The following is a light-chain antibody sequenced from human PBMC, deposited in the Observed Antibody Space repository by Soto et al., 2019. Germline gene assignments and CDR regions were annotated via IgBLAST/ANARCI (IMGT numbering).Light chain of an antibody. CDR2: GAS. V-gene: IGKV3-15*01. CDR3: QQYNNWPPAIT. Sequence: EIVLTQSPGTLSLSPGERATLSCRASQSVSNNYLALYQQKPGQAPRLLIYGASTRATGIPARFSGSGSGTEFTLTISSLQSEDFAVYYCQQYNNWPPAITFGQGTRLEIK. CDR1: QSVSNN. J-gene: IGKJ5*01.